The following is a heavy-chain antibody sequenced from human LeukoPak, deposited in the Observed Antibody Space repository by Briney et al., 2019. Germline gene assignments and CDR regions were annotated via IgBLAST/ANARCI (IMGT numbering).Heavy chain of an antibody. V-gene: IGHV4-59*01. Sequence: PSETLSLTCTVSGGSISSYYWSWIRQPPGKGLEWIGYIYYSGSTNYNPSLKSRVTISVDTPKNQFSLKLSSVTAADTAVYYCAREGHGDYLNNYFDYWGQGTLVTVSS. CDR1: GGSISSYY. CDR3: AREGHGDYLNNYFDY. J-gene: IGHJ4*02. CDR2: IYYSGST. D-gene: IGHD4-17*01.